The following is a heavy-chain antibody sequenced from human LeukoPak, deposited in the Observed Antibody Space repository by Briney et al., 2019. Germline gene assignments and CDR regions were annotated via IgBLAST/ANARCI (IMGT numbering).Heavy chain of an antibody. J-gene: IGHJ4*02. V-gene: IGHV1-46*01. CDR2: INPSGGST. Sequence: VASVKVSCKASGYTFTSYYMHWVRQAPGQGLEWMGIINPSGGSTSYAQKFQGRVTMTRDTSISTAYMELSRLRSDDTAVYYCARGGSGWYQSFDYWGQGTLVTVSS. CDR3: ARGGSGWYQSFDY. D-gene: IGHD6-19*01. CDR1: GYTFTSYY.